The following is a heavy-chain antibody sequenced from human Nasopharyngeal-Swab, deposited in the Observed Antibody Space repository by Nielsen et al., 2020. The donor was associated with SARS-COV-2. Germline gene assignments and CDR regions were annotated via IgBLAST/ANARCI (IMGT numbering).Heavy chain of an antibody. CDR2: IYNVGRT. CDR1: GASISNHY. CDR3: AGGSGYRFDY. V-gene: IGHV4-59*08. Sequence: LRLSCTVSGASISNHYWNWIRLPPGKGLEWIAFIYNVGRTIYNPSLQSRVTISSDTSKNQFSLKLTSVTAADMGVYFCAGGSGYRFDYWGQGALVTVSS. J-gene: IGHJ4*02. D-gene: IGHD3-22*01.